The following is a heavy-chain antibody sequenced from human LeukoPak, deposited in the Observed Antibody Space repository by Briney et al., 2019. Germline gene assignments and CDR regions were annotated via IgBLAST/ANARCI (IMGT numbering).Heavy chain of an antibody. D-gene: IGHD6-19*01. J-gene: IGHJ5*02. CDR3: ARELKTSGFDP. Sequence: AGGSLRLSCAASGFTFSSYEMNWVRQAPGKGLEWVSYISGSGSRIDYADSVKGRFTLSRDNARNSLFLQMDSLRVEDTALYYCARELKTSGFDPWGQGTLVTVSS. CDR2: ISGSGSRI. V-gene: IGHV3-48*03. CDR1: GFTFSSYE.